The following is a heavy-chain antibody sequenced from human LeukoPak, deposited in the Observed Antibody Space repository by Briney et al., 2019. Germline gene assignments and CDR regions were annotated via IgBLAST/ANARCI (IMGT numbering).Heavy chain of an antibody. CDR1: GYTFTGYY. J-gene: IGHJ4*02. CDR2: INPNSGGT. D-gene: IGHD2-2*01. CDR3: ARVGFGRGYCSSTSCYVDY. Sequence: ASVKVSCKASGYTFTGYYMHWVRQAPGQRLEWMGWINPNSGGTNYAQKFQGRVTMTRDTSISTAYMELSRLRSDDTAVYYCARVGFGRGYCSSTSCYVDYWGQGTLVTDSS. V-gene: IGHV1-2*02.